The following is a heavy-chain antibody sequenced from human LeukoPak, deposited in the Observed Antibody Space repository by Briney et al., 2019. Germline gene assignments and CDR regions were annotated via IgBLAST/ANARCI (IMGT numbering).Heavy chain of an antibody. Sequence: GGSLRLSCAASGFTFSNYAMSWVRQAPGKGLEWVSAISGSGGNTYYADSVWGRFTISRDNSKNTLYLQMNSLRAEDTALYYCAKGGDYRYGKYFDYWGQGTLTVSS. CDR1: GFTFSNYA. CDR2: ISGSGGNT. D-gene: IGHD5-18*01. V-gene: IGHV3-23*01. J-gene: IGHJ4*02. CDR3: AKGGDYRYGKYFDY.